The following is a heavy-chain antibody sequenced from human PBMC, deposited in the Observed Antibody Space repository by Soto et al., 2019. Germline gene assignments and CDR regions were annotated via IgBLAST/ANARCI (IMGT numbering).Heavy chain of an antibody. CDR1: GYTFTSYY. CDR3: ARELFHYYGDHKNYYYYYGMDV. D-gene: IGHD4-17*01. V-gene: IGHV1-46*01. Sequence: ASVKVSCKASGYTFTSYYMHWVRQAPGQGLEWMGIINPSGGSTSYAQKFQGRVTMTRDTSTSTVYMELSSLRSEDTAVYYCARELFHYYGDHKNYYYYYGMDVWGQGTTVTVS. CDR2: INPSGGST. J-gene: IGHJ6*02.